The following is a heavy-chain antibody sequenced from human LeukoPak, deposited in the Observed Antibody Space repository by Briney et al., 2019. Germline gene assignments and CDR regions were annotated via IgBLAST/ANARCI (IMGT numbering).Heavy chain of an antibody. D-gene: IGHD1-26*01. Sequence: ASVKVSCKASGYIFAGYYIHWVRQAPGQGLEWMGIINPSGGSTSYAQKFQGRVTMTRDTSTSTVYMELSSLRSGDTAVYYCAVHRSYPYFDYWGQGTLVTVSS. CDR3: AVHRSYPYFDY. J-gene: IGHJ4*02. CDR2: INPSGGST. V-gene: IGHV1-46*01. CDR1: GYIFAGYY.